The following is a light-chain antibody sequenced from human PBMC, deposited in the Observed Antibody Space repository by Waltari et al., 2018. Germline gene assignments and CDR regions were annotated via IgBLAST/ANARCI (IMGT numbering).Light chain of an antibody. CDR3: QQYGSSPLT. J-gene: IGKJ4*01. Sequence: EIVLTQSPGTLPLSPGERATLACMASQSVSRSYLAWYQQKPGTAPRLLIYGASSRATRIPDRFSGSGSGTDFTLTISRLEPEDFAVYYCQQYGSSPLTFGGGTKVEIK. V-gene: IGKV3-20*01. CDR1: QSVSRSY. CDR2: GAS.